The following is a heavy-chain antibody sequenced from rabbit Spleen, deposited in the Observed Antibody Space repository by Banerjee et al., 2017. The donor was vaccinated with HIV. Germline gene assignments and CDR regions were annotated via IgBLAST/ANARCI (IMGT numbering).Heavy chain of an antibody. CDR2: IYNGDGST. Sequence: QSLEESGGDLVKPGASLTLTCTASGFSFSSSYYMCWVRQAPGKGPEWIACIYNGDGSTYYASWAKGRFTISKTSSTTVTLQMTSLTAADTATYFCARDLVAVIGWNFNLWGPGTLVTVS. CDR3: ARDLVAVIGWNFNL. V-gene: IGHV1S40*01. J-gene: IGHJ4*01. D-gene: IGHD2-1*01. CDR1: GFSFSSSYY.